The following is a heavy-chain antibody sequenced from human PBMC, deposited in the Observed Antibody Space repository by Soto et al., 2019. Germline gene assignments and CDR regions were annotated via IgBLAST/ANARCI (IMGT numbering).Heavy chain of an antibody. Sequence: PSDTLSLTCTVDSHSISSSSYYWGWIRKPPGKGLEWIGSIYYSGSTYYNPSLKSRVTISVDTSKNQFSLKLSSVTAADTAVYYCACIFSGGYGYGFYYYGMDVWGQGATVT. J-gene: IGHJ6*02. CDR3: ACIFSGGYGYGFYYYGMDV. D-gene: IGHD5-18*01. CDR1: SHSISSSSYY. CDR2: IYYSGST. V-gene: IGHV4-39*01.